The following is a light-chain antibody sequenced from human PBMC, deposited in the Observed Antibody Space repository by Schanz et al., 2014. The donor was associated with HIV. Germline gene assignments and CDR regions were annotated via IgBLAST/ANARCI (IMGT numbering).Light chain of an antibody. CDR1: SSDVGGYNY. V-gene: IGLV2-11*01. Sequence: QSVLTQPRSVSGSPGQSVTISCTGTSSDVGGYNYVSWYQQHPGKAPKLMIYDVSKRPSGVPDRFSGSKSGNTASLTISGLQAGDEADYYCCSYAKVFGTGTKLTVL. J-gene: IGLJ1*01. CDR3: CSYAKV. CDR2: DVS.